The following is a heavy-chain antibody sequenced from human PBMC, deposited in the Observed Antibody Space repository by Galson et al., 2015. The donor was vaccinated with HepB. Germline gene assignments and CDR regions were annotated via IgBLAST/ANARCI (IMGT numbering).Heavy chain of an antibody. CDR3: AAGMGPKYSSSWATPFQH. J-gene: IGHJ1*01. V-gene: IGHV3-30*03. D-gene: IGHD6-13*01. CDR1: GFTFSSYG. CDR2: ISYDGSNK. Sequence: LRLSCAASGFTFSSYGMHWVRQAPGKGLEWVAVISYDGSNKYYADSVKGRFTISRDSSKNTLYLQMNSLRAEDTAVYYCAAGMGPKYSSSWATPFQHWGQGTLVTVSS.